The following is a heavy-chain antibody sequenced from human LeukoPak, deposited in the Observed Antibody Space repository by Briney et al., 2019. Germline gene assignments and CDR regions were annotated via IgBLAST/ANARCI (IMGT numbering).Heavy chain of an antibody. CDR2: IYYSGST. J-gene: IGHJ6*02. V-gene: IGHV4-59*01. Sequence: PSETLSLTCAVSGGSISSYYWSWIRQPPGKGLEWIGYIYYSGSTNYNPSLKSRVTISVDTSKNQFSLKLSSVTAADTAVYYCARDQYYYDSSGYYYHYYGMDVWGQGTTVTVSS. CDR1: GGSISSYY. D-gene: IGHD3-22*01. CDR3: ARDQYYYDSSGYYYHYYGMDV.